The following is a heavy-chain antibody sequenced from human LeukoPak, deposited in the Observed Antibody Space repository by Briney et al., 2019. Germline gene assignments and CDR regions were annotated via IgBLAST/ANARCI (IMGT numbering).Heavy chain of an antibody. Sequence: GGSLRLSCAASGFTFSSYWMSWVRQAPGKGLEWVANIKQDGSEKYYVDSVKGRFTISRDNAKNSLYLQMNSLRADDTAVYYCARINLYPFYYYYGMDVWGQGTTVTVSS. CDR3: ARINLYPFYYYYGMDV. D-gene: IGHD2-2*01. V-gene: IGHV3-7*01. CDR1: GFTFSSYW. CDR2: IKQDGSEK. J-gene: IGHJ6*02.